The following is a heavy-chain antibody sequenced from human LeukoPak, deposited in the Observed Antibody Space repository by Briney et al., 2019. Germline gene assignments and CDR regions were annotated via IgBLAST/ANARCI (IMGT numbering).Heavy chain of an antibody. J-gene: IGHJ4*02. D-gene: IGHD6-19*01. CDR2: FDPEEGKT. CDR3: ATELAGWATVGK. CDR1: GYTLPEFA. Sequence: ASVKVSCKASGYTLPEFAMHWVRQAPGIGLEWMGGFDPEEGKTIYAQKFQGRVTMTEDKSTDTAYMELSRLKSEDTAVYYCATELAGWATVGKWGQGTLVTVSA. V-gene: IGHV1-24*01.